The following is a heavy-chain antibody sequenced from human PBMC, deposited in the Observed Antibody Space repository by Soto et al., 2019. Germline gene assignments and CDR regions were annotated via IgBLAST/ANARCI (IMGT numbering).Heavy chain of an antibody. CDR2: INPSGGST. V-gene: IGHV1-46*03. Sequence: ASVKVSCKASGYTFTSYYMHWVRQAPGQGLEWMGIINPSGGSTSYAQKFQGRVTMTRDTSTSTVYMELSSLRSEDTAVYYCANEEYDILTVPPKTKDAFNIGAQGKMATV. CDR3: ANEEYDILTVPPKTKDAFNI. CDR1: GYTFTSYY. J-gene: IGHJ3*02. D-gene: IGHD3-9*01.